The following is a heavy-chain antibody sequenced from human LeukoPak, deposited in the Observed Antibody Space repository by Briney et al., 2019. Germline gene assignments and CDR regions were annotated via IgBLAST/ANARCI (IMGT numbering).Heavy chain of an antibody. V-gene: IGHV3-48*04. CDR3: ARVYGSSWYLYAFDI. D-gene: IGHD6-13*01. Sequence: GGSLRLSCAASGFTFSSYSMNWVRQAPGKGLEWVSYISSSSSTIYYADSVKGRFTISRDNAKNSLYLQMNSLRAEDTALYHCARVYGSSWYLYAFDIWGQGTMVTVSS. J-gene: IGHJ3*02. CDR2: ISSSSSTI. CDR1: GFTFSSYS.